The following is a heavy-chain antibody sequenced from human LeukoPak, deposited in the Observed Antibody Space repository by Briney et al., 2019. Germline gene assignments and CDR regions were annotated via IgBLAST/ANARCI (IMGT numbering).Heavy chain of an antibody. Sequence: SETLSLTCTVSGDSFSYFYWSWIRQPPGKGLEWIGYIYNSGSTNYNPSLKSRVTISLDTSKNQFSLKLSSVTAADTAVYYCARQRTYYYDFRGGADYWGQGTLVTVSS. J-gene: IGHJ4*02. V-gene: IGHV4-59*08. CDR1: GDSFSYFY. D-gene: IGHD3-22*01. CDR2: IYNSGST. CDR3: ARQRTYYYDFRGGADY.